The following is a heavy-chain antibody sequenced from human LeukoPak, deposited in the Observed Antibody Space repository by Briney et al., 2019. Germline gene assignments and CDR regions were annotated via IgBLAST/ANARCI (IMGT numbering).Heavy chain of an antibody. V-gene: IGHV1-18*04. Sequence: RASVKVSCKASGYTFTGYYMHWVRQAPGQGLEWMGWISAYNGNTNYAQKLQGRVTMTTDTSTSTAYMELRSLRSDDTAVYYCARAIVGATDYYYYYYMDVWGKGTTVTVSS. D-gene: IGHD1-26*01. J-gene: IGHJ6*03. CDR3: ARAIVGATDYYYYYYMDV. CDR1: GYTFTGYY. CDR2: ISAYNGNT.